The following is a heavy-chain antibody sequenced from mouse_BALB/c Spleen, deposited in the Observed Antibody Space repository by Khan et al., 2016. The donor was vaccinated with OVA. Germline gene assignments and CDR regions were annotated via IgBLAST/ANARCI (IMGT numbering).Heavy chain of an antibody. CDR1: GFTFIDYG. Sequence: EVELVESGGGLVQPGGSRKLSCAASGFTFIDYGMAWVRQTPGKGPEWIAFISSVAYSIYYADTVTGRFTISRENAKNTLYLEMSSLRSDDTAMYYCASGGVAYWGQGTLVTVSA. J-gene: IGHJ3*01. CDR2: ISSVAYSI. CDR3: ASGGVAY. V-gene: IGHV5-15*02. D-gene: IGHD1-1*02.